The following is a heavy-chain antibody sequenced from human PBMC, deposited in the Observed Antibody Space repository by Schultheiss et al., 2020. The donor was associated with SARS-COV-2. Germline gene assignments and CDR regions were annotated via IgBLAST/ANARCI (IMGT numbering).Heavy chain of an antibody. V-gene: IGHV3-23*01. D-gene: IGHD6-19*01. Sequence: GGSLRLSCAASGFTFSSYAMSWVRQAPGKGLEWVSGISWNSGSIGYADSVKGRFTISRDNSKNTLYLQMNSLRAEDTAVYYCARDGAVAGTFDYWGQGTLVTVSS. J-gene: IGHJ4*02. CDR3: ARDGAVAGTFDY. CDR2: ISWNSGSI. CDR1: GFTFSSYA.